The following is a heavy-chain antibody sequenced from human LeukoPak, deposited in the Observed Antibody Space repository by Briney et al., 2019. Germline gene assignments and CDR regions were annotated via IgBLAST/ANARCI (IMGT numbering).Heavy chain of an antibody. V-gene: IGHV4-59*01. J-gene: IGHJ5*02. Sequence: SETLSLTCTVSGGSISTNYMCWIWLRPSQGLDLIGHIYYSGSIKCKPSINSRVTISIDTSKIQSSLNLSSVTAADTAVYYCASRRSVAGAEWFDPWGQGTLVTVSS. CDR3: ASRRSVAGAEWFDP. D-gene: IGHD6-13*01. CDR1: GGSISTNY. CDR2: IYYSGSI.